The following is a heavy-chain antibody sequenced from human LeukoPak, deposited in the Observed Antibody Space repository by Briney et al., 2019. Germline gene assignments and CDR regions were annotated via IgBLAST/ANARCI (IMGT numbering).Heavy chain of an antibody. CDR3: AKDYYDSSGYYSSSSDY. J-gene: IGHJ4*02. V-gene: IGHV3-23*01. D-gene: IGHD3-22*01. CDR1: GFTFSGYA. CDR2: ISGSGGST. Sequence: GGSLRLSCAASGFTFSGYAMSWVRQAPGKGLEWVSAISGSGGSTYYADSVKGRFTISRDNSKNTLYLQMNSLRAEDTAVCYCAKDYYDSSGYYSSSSDYWGQGTLVTVSS.